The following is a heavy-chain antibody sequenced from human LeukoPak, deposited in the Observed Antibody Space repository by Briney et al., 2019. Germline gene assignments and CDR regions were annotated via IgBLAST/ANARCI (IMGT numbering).Heavy chain of an antibody. V-gene: IGHV3-53*01. CDR1: GFTFSKYW. J-gene: IGHJ4*02. CDR2: IYSGGST. D-gene: IGHD2-2*01. CDR3: AGGGGVVVPAAFDY. Sequence: PGGSLRLSCAASGFTFSKYWMLWVRQAPGKGLEWVSVIYSGGSTYYADSVKGRFTISRDNSKNTLYLQMNSLRAEDPAVYYCAGGGGVVVPAAFDYWGQGTLVTVSS.